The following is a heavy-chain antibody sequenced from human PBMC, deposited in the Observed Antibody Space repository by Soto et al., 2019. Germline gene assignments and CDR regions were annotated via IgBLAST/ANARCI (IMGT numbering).Heavy chain of an antibody. J-gene: IGHJ4*02. V-gene: IGHV4-39*07. CDR3: ARDPVGVTHFDY. Sequence: SETLSLTCTVSGGSISSSSYYWGWIRQPPGKGLEWIGSIYYSGSTYYNPSLKSRVTISVDTSKNQFSLKLRSVTAADTAVYYCARDPVGVTHFDYWGQGALVTVS. CDR1: GGSISSSSYY. D-gene: IGHD1-26*01. CDR2: IYYSGST.